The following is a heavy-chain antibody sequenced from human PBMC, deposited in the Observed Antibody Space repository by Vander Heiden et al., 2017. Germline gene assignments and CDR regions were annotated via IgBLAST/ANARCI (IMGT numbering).Heavy chain of an antibody. CDR3: AGWFGELRVYYYGMDV. J-gene: IGHJ6*02. CDR1: GYTFTGYY. V-gene: IGHV1-2*02. Sequence: QVQLVQSGAEVKKPGASVKVSCKASGYTFTGYYMHWVRQAPGQGLEWMGWINPNSGGTNYAQKFQGRVTMTRDTSISTAYMELSRRRSDDTAVYYCAGWFGELRVYYYGMDVWGQGTTVTVSS. CDR2: INPNSGGT. D-gene: IGHD3-10*01.